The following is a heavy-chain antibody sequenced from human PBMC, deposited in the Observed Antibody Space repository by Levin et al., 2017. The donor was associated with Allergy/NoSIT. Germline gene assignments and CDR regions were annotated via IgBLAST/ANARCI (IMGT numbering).Heavy chain of an antibody. J-gene: IGHJ4*02. CDR3: ARYYDPHY. Sequence: PGGSLRLSCVASGFTFSSYSMNWVRQAPGKGLEWISYISSTSGTIKYADSVKGRFTISRDNVKNSLYLQMDSLKAEDTAVYYCARYYDPHYWGQGTLVTVSS. CDR1: GFTFSSYS. D-gene: IGHD2/OR15-2a*01. V-gene: IGHV3-48*01. CDR2: ISSTSGTI.